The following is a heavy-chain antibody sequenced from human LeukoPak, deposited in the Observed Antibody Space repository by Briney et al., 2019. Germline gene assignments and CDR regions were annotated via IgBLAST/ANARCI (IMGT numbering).Heavy chain of an antibody. D-gene: IGHD6-13*01. CDR1: GGSFSGYY. Sequence: SETLSLTCAVYGGSFSGYYWSWIRQPPGNGLEWIGYIYYSGTTNYNPSLKSRVTISVDTSKNQFSLKLSSVTAADTAVYYCARGVYIAAAQNGYWGQGTLVTVSS. J-gene: IGHJ4*02. CDR2: IYYSGTT. V-gene: IGHV4-59*01. CDR3: ARGVYIAAAQNGY.